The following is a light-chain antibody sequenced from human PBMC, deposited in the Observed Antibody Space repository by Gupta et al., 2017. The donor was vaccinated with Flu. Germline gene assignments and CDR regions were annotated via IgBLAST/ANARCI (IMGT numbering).Light chain of an antibody. Sequence: SVLTQPPSVSGAPGQRVTISCPGSSSNIGAGYDVHWYQQLPGTAPKLLSYGNSNRPSGVPDRVSGSRSGTSASLAITGLQAEDEADYYCQSYDSSLSGHVVFGGGTKLTVL. J-gene: IGLJ2*01. CDR2: GNS. V-gene: IGLV1-40*01. CDR1: SSNIGAGYD. CDR3: QSYDSSLSGHVV.